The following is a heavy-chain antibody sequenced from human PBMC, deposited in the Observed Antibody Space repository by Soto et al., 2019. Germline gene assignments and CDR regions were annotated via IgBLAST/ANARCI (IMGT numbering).Heavy chain of an antibody. V-gene: IGHV3-33*01. CDR2: IWYDGSNK. J-gene: IGHJ4*02. D-gene: IGHD2-8*02. Sequence: QVQLVESGGGVVQPGRSLRLSCAASGFTFSSYGMHWVRQAPGKGLEWVAVIWYDGSNKYYADSVKGRFTISRDNSKNTLYLQMTSLRAEDTAVYYCARDPSSPPGGPFDYWGQGTLVTVSS. CDR1: GFTFSSYG. CDR3: ARDPSSPPGGPFDY.